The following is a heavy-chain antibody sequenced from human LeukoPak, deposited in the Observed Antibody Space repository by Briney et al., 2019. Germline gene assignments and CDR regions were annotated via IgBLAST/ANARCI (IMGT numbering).Heavy chain of an antibody. J-gene: IGHJ4*02. Sequence: GGSLRLSCAASGFTFSSYAMHWVRQAPGKGLEWVAVISYDGSNKYYADSVKGRFTISRDNSKNTLYLQMNSLRAEDTAVYYCARGGGELRLFDYWGQGTLVTVSS. CDR1: GFTFSSYA. CDR3: ARGGGELRLFDY. V-gene: IGHV3-30-3*01. CDR2: ISYDGSNK. D-gene: IGHD1-26*01.